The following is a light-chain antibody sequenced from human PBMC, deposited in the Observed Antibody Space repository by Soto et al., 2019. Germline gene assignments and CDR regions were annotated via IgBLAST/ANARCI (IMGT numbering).Light chain of an antibody. J-gene: IGKJ5*01. CDR1: QSVNSN. V-gene: IGKV3-15*01. CDR3: QQYNNWPIT. CDR2: GAS. Sequence: EIVFTQSPGTLSLSPGERATLSCRASQSVNSNYLAWHQQKPGQAPRLLIYGASTRATGLPARFSGSGSGTEFTLTISSLQSEDFAVYYCQQYNNWPITFGQGTRLEIK.